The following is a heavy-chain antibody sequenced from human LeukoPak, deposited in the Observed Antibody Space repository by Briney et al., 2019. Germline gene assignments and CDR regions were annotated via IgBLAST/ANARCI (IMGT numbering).Heavy chain of an antibody. J-gene: IGHJ6*03. CDR1: GGSFSIYY. Sequence: SETLSLTCALYGGSFSIYYWSCIRHPPGKGLECIGEINDSGRINYNPSLMSRVTISVDTSKNQFSLRLTSVTARHTAVYYCARRWNYGRNYYIDVWGKGATVSVSS. D-gene: IGHD1-7*01. CDR3: ARRWNYGRNYYIDV. V-gene: IGHV4-34*01. CDR2: INDSGRI.